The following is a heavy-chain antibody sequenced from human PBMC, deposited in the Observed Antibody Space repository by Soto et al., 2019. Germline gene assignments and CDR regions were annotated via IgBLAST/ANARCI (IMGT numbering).Heavy chain of an antibody. Sequence: ESLKISCNGSGYSFITYWIAWVRQKPGKGLEWMGIIDPADSETKYSPSFQGQVTISADKSINTAYLQWSSLKASDTAMYYCARLGQGGYVQGMDVWGQGTTVTVSS. CDR3: ARLGQGGYVQGMDV. CDR1: GYSFITYW. CDR2: IDPADSET. D-gene: IGHD5-12*01. J-gene: IGHJ6*02. V-gene: IGHV5-51*01.